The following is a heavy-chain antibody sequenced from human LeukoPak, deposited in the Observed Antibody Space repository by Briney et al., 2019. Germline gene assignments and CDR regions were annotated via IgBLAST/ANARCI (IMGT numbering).Heavy chain of an antibody. Sequence: PGGSLRLSCAASGFTFSSYAMHWVRQAPGKGLEWVAVISYDGSNKYYADSVKGRFTISRDNSKNTLYLQMNSLRAEDTAVYYCARDHDSSSGDAFDIWGQGTMVTVSS. D-gene: IGHD3-22*01. CDR2: ISYDGSNK. CDR1: GFTFSSYA. J-gene: IGHJ3*02. V-gene: IGHV3-30*14. CDR3: ARDHDSSSGDAFDI.